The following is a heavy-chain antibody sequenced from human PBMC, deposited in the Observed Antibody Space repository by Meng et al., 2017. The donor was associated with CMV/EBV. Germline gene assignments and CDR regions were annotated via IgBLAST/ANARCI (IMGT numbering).Heavy chain of an antibody. Sequence: SCRASGYTFTSYYLHWVRQAAGQGLEWMGLINPSVGSVHLEKKFQGRVTVTRDTSARSVYMHLSSLTSEDTAVYYCARALRGRGSDYWGQGTLVTVSS. CDR2: INPSVGSV. D-gene: IGHD3-10*01. CDR1: GYTFTSYY. V-gene: IGHV1-46*01. CDR3: ARALRGRGSDY. J-gene: IGHJ4*02.